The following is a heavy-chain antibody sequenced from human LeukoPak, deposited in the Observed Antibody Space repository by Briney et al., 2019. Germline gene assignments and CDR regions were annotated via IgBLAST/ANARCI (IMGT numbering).Heavy chain of an antibody. J-gene: IGHJ4*02. V-gene: IGHV3-7*01. Sequence: GSLRLSCAASGFTFSNYWMSWVRQAPGKGLEWVANIKQDGSETYYVDSVKGRFTISRDNAENSVYLQMNSLRAEDAAVYYCVRDAQRLRDYWGQGTLVTVSS. CDR3: VRDAQRLRDY. CDR2: IKQDGSET. CDR1: GFTFSNYW. D-gene: IGHD3-16*01.